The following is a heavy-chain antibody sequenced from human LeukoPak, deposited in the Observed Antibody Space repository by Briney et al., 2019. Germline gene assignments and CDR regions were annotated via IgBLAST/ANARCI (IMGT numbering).Heavy chain of an antibody. V-gene: IGHV3-73*01. D-gene: IGHD3-22*01. CDR2: IRSKANSYAT. CDR1: GFTFSGSA. CDR3: TSHYYDSSGYYYFDY. J-gene: IGHJ4*02. Sequence: PGGSLKLSCAASGFTFSGSAMHWVRQASGKGPEWVGRIRSKANSYATAYAASVKGRFTISRDDSKNTAYLQMNSLKTEDTAVYYCTSHYYDSSGYYYFDYWGQGTLVTVSS.